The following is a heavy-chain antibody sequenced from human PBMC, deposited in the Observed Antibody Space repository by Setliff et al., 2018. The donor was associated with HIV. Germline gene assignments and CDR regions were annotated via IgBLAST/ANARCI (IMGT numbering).Heavy chain of an antibody. V-gene: IGHV4-39*01. CDR3: ASQYCSAGSCFSDY. Sequence: PSETLSLTCTVSGGSISSGSYYWSWIRQPPGKGLEWIGCISTSGSLYYSPSLKSRLTVSVDTSKHQFSLTLSAVTATDTAVYSCASQYCSAGSCFSDYWGQGTMVTVSS. J-gene: IGHJ4*02. CDR2: ISTSGSL. D-gene: IGHD2-15*01. CDR1: GGSISSGSYY.